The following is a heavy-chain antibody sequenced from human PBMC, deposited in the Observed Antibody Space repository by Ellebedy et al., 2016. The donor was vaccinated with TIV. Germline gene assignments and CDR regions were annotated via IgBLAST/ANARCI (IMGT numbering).Heavy chain of an antibody. CDR1: GFTFSSYG. D-gene: IGHD6-6*01. CDR3: AREEVEYSTKVRFWGMDV. CDR2: ISYDGSNK. J-gene: IGHJ6*02. V-gene: IGHV3-30*03. Sequence: GGSLRLXCAASGFTFSSYGMHWVRQAPGKGLEWVAVISYDGSNKYYADSVKGRFTISRDNSKNTLYLQMNSLRAEDTAVYYCAREEVEYSTKVRFWGMDVWGQGTTVTVSS.